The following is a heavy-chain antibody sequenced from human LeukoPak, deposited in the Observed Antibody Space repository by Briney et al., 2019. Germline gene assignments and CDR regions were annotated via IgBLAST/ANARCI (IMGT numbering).Heavy chain of an antibody. V-gene: IGHV4-59*01. CDR1: GGSISSYY. Sequence: SETLSLTCTVSGGSISSYYWSWIRQPPGKGLEWIGYIYYIGSTNYNPSLKSRVTISVDTSKNQFSLKLSSVTAADTAVYYCARGSGIAVAGTGAFDIWGQGTMVTVSS. D-gene: IGHD6-19*01. J-gene: IGHJ3*02. CDR2: IYYIGST. CDR3: ARGSGIAVAGTGAFDI.